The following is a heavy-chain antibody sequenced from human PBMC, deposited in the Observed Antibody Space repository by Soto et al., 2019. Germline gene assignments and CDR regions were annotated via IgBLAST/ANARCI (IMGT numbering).Heavy chain of an antibody. CDR2: ISYDGSNK. J-gene: IGHJ4*02. CDR1: GFTFSSYG. CDR3: AKGSLLGELSTIDY. D-gene: IGHD3-16*02. Sequence: QVQLVESGGGVVQPGRSLRLSCAASGFTFSSYGMHWVRQAPGKGLEWVAVISYDGSNKYYADSVKGRFTISRDNSKNTLYLQMNSLRAEDTAVYYCAKGSLLGELSTIDYWGQGTLVAVSS. V-gene: IGHV3-30*18.